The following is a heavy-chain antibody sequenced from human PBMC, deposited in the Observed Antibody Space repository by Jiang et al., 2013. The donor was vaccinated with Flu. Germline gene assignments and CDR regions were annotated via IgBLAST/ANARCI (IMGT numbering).Heavy chain of an antibody. Sequence: SGLVKPSETLSLTCTVSGGSISSYYWSWIRQPPGKGLEWIGYIYYSGSTNYNPSLKSRVTISVDTSKNQFSLKLSSVTAADTAVYYCARGYSYGYDYYYYGMDVWGQGTTVTVSS. CDR1: GGSISSYY. D-gene: IGHD5-18*01. J-gene: IGHJ6*02. CDR3: ARGYSYGYDYYYYGMDV. CDR2: IYYSGST. V-gene: IGHV4-59*01.